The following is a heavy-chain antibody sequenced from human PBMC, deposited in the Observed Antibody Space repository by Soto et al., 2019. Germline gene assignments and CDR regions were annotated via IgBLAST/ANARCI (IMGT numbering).Heavy chain of an antibody. J-gene: IGHJ6*01. V-gene: IGHV4-4*02. D-gene: IGHD3-10*01. Sequence: PLATLSLTYAVSGGSISSSNWWSWVRQPPGKGLEWIGEIYHSGSTNYNPSLKSRVTISVDKSKNKFSLKLSSVTAADTAVYYCERSKVRGVIIGGMDVWGQGTTVTVPQ. CDR1: GGSISSSNW. CDR3: ERSKVRGVIIGGMDV. CDR2: IYHSGST.